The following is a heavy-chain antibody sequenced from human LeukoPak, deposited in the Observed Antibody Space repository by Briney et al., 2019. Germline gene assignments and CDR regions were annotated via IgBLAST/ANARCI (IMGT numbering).Heavy chain of an antibody. CDR1: GGTFSSYA. CDR2: IIPIFGTA. CDR3: ARERKELTGDNI. J-gene: IGHJ4*02. D-gene: IGHD7-27*01. Sequence: GASVKVSCKASGGTFSSYAISWVRQAPGQGLEWMGGIIPIFGTANYAQKFQGRVTITADESTSTAYMELSSLRSEDTAVYYCARERKELTGDNIWGQGTLVTVSP. V-gene: IGHV1-69*13.